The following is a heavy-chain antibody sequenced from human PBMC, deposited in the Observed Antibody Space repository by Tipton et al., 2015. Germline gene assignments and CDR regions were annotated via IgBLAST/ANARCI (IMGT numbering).Heavy chain of an antibody. CDR1: GFTFSNYW. CDR2: VKYDGTEE. V-gene: IGHV3-74*03. D-gene: IGHD2-2*01. CDR3: IRGLRGVRGTDY. Sequence: SLRLSCVASGFTFSNYWMHWVRQAPGKGLVWVSHVKYDGTEETYANPVKGRFTISRDNAKNTLFLQMDSLRAEDTAVYYCIRGLRGVRGTDYWGQGTLVTVSS. J-gene: IGHJ4*02.